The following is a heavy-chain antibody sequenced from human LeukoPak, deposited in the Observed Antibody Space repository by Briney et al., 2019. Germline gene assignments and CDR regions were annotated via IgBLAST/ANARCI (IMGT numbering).Heavy chain of an antibody. J-gene: IGHJ2*01. CDR1: GYTFTSYG. CDR2: ISAYNGDI. Sequence: ASVKVSCKASGYTFTSYGVSRVRQAPGQGLEWMGWISAYNGDINSAQSLQGRVTMTTDTSTSTAYMELRSLRSDDTAVYYCARGPSYWYFDLWGRGTLVTVSS. CDR3: ARGPSYWYFDL. V-gene: IGHV1-18*01.